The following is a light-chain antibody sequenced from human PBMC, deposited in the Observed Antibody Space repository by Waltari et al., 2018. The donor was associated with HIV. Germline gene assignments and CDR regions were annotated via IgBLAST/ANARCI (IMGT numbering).Light chain of an antibody. V-gene: IGLV2-14*03. Sequence: QSALSQPASVSASPGQSVAISCSGSASDIGRYNYVSWYQQHPDKTPRLILFDVNNRPSGSSDRFSGSKSGTTASLTISTVETDDEADYYCASYTVNSTGVFGSGTKLTVL. CDR1: ASDIGRYNY. CDR3: ASYTVNSTGV. J-gene: IGLJ1*01. CDR2: DVN.